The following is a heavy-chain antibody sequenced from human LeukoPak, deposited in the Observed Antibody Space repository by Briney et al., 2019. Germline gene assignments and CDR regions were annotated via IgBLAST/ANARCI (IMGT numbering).Heavy chain of an antibody. V-gene: IGHV4-30-2*01. CDR3: ARGDRSYSGSHPAY. Sequence: SQTLSLTCAVSGGSISSGGYSWSWIRQPPGKGLEWIGYIYYSGSTYYNPSLKSRVTISVDRSKNQFSLKLSSVTAADTAVYYCARGDRSYSGSHPAYWGQGTLGTDSS. J-gene: IGHJ4*02. CDR2: IYYSGST. CDR1: GGSISSGGYS. D-gene: IGHD3-10*01.